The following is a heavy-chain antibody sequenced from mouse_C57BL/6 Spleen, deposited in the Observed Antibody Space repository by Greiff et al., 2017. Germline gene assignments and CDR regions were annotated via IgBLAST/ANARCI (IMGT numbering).Heavy chain of an antibody. Sequence: EVKLVESGEGLVKPGGSLKLSCAASGFTFSSYAMSWVRQTPEKRLEWVAYISSGGDYIYYADTVKGRFTISRDNARNTLYLQMSSLKSEDTAMYYCTRVYDGYYVYFDYWGQGTTLTVS. CDR2: ISSGGDYI. J-gene: IGHJ2*01. CDR3: TRVYDGYYVYFDY. V-gene: IGHV5-9-1*02. D-gene: IGHD2-3*01. CDR1: GFTFSSYA.